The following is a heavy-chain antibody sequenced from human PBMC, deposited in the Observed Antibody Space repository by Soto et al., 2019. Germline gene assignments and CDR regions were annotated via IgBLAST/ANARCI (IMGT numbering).Heavy chain of an antibody. D-gene: IGHD5-12*01. Sequence: GGSLRLSCAASEFTFSSYAMSWVRQAPEKGLEWVSGISGSGGSSYYADSVKGRFTISRDNSKNTLYLQMNSLRAEDTAVYYCAKREGQMATINPAFDIWGQGTMVTVSS. V-gene: IGHV3-23*01. CDR1: EFTFSSYA. CDR3: AKREGQMATINPAFDI. CDR2: ISGSGGSS. J-gene: IGHJ3*02.